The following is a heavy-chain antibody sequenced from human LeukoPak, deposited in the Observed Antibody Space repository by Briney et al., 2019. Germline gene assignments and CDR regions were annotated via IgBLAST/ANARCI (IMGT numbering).Heavy chain of an antibody. CDR1: GFTFSRNG. V-gene: IGHV3-23*01. Sequence: GGSLRLSCVASGFTFSRNGMHWVRQAPGKGLEWVSSITGSGGSTFNAGSVKGRFTISRDNSKNTLYLQMDSLRAEDTAVYYCASRDPCSGGSCYPLGYWGQGTLVTVSS. J-gene: IGHJ4*02. CDR3: ASRDPCSGGSCYPLGY. D-gene: IGHD2-15*01. CDR2: ITGSGGST.